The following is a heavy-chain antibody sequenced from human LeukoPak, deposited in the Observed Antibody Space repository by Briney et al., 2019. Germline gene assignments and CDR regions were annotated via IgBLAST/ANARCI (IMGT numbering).Heavy chain of an antibody. J-gene: IGHJ4*02. CDR3: ARERNGWFFSN. CDR1: GYSFTSYG. V-gene: IGHV1-18*01. Sequence: GASVTVSCKASGYSFTSYGITWVRQAPGQGLEWMGWINSYNGNTNYAQKLQGRVTITTDTSTSTAYMDLRSLRSDDTAVYYCARERNGWFFSNWGQGTLVTVSS. D-gene: IGHD6-19*01. CDR2: INSYNGNT.